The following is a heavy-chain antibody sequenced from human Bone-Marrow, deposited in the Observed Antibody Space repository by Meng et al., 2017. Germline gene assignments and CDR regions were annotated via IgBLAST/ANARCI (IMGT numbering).Heavy chain of an antibody. Sequence: VQIVQSGSELKNPGASGKVSCKASGYTFTSYAMSWVRQAPGQGLEWMGWINTNTGNPTYAQGFTGRFVFSLDTSVSTAYLQISSLKTEDTAVYYCARIVAAAGMIAWFDPWGQGTLVTVSS. J-gene: IGHJ5*02. CDR1: GYTFTSYA. CDR2: INTNTGNP. V-gene: IGHV7-4-1*02. CDR3: ARIVAAAGMIAWFDP. D-gene: IGHD6-13*01.